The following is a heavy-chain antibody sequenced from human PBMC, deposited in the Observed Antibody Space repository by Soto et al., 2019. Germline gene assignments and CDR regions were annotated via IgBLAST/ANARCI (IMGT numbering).Heavy chain of an antibody. CDR2: ISGGGDTT. CDR1: GFTFNNYA. D-gene: IGHD3-10*01. J-gene: IGHJ4*02. V-gene: IGHV3-23*01. Sequence: EVQLLESGGGLVQPGGSLRLSCAASGFTFNNYAMTWVRQAPGKGLEWVSAISGGGDTTSYADSVKGRFTVSRDGSKNTLYLQMRSLRAEDTALYYCAKGRRGSGSRTPRVDFWGEGTLVTVSS. CDR3: AKGRRGSGSRTPRVDF.